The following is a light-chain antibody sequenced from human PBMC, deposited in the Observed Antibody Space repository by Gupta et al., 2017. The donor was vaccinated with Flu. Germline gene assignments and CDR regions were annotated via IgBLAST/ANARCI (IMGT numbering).Light chain of an antibody. Sequence: ATLSVSPGERATLSCRASQSVSSNLAWYQQKPGQAPRLLIYGASTRATGITARFSGSGSGTEFTLTISSLQSEDFAVYYCQQYNNWPPLTFGQGTRLEIK. V-gene: IGKV3-15*01. J-gene: IGKJ5*01. CDR2: GAS. CDR1: QSVSSN. CDR3: QQYNNWPPLT.